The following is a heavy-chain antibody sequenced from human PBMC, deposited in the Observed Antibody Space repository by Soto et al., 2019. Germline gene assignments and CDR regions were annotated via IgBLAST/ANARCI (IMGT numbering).Heavy chain of an antibody. CDR3: AKAVAYYDFWSGYSLDAFDI. CDR1: GFTFSSYA. J-gene: IGHJ3*02. CDR2: ISGSGGST. D-gene: IGHD3-3*01. Sequence: HPGGSLRLSCAASGFTFSSYAMSWVRQAPGKGLEWVSAISGSGGSTYYADSVKGRFTISRDNSKNTLYLQMNSLRAEDTAVYYCAKAVAYYDFWSGYSLDAFDIWGQGTMVTVSS. V-gene: IGHV3-23*01.